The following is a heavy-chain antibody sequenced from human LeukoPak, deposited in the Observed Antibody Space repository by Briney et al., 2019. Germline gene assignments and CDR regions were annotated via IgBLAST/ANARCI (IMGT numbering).Heavy chain of an antibody. D-gene: IGHD6-13*01. CDR3: ARDPIGSSWPYYFDY. J-gene: IGHJ4*02. Sequence: ASVKVSCKASGGTFSNHAFSWVRQAPGQGLEWMGIINPSGGNTSYAQKFQGRVTITRDTSASTAYMELSSLRSEDTAVYYCARDPIGSSWPYYFDYWGQGTLVTVSS. V-gene: IGHV1-46*01. CDR2: INPSGGNT. CDR1: GGTFSNHA.